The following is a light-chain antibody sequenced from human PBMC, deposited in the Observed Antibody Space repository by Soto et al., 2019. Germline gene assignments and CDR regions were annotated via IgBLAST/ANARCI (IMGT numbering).Light chain of an antibody. CDR3: QQRLHWPPIT. J-gene: IGKJ5*01. CDR2: DAS. Sequence: EVVLTQSPATLSLSPGERATLSCRASQNVNNYLVWYQQKPGQAPRLLIYDASNRATGIPARFSGSGSGTDFTLTISSLEPEDFAVYYCQQRLHWPPITFGQGTRLEIK. V-gene: IGKV3-11*01. CDR1: QNVNNY.